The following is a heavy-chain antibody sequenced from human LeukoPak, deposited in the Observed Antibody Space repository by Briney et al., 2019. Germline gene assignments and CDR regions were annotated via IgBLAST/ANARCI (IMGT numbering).Heavy chain of an antibody. Sequence: ASVKVSCKASGHTFPTYGISWVRQAPGQGLEWMGWIRAYTGDTNYAQHFQGRVTLTTDTSTSTAYMELRRLRSDDTAVYYCARDPVRYYDILTGINWFDPWGQGTLVTVSS. D-gene: IGHD3-9*01. V-gene: IGHV1-18*01. J-gene: IGHJ5*02. CDR3: ARDPVRYYDILTGINWFDP. CDR2: IRAYTGDT. CDR1: GHTFPTYG.